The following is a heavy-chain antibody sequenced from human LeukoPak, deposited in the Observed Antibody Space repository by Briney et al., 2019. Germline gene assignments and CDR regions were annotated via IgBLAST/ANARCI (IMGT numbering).Heavy chain of an antibody. Sequence: ASVKVSCKASGYTFTGYHMHWVRQAPGQGLEWMGRINPNSGDTNYAQKFQGRVTMTRDTSISTAYMELSRLRSDDTAVYYCARDYCSSTSCLFDYWGQGTLVTVSS. CDR2: INPNSGDT. CDR1: GYTFTGYH. D-gene: IGHD2-2*01. CDR3: ARDYCSSTSCLFDY. J-gene: IGHJ4*02. V-gene: IGHV1-2*06.